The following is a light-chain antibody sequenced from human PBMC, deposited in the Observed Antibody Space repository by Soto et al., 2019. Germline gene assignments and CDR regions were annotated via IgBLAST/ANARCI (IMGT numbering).Light chain of an antibody. V-gene: IGKV3-15*01. J-gene: IGKJ2*01. CDR3: QQYNNWTPYT. Sequence: EIVMTQSPATLSMSPGERATLSCRASQGVSSNLAWYQQKPGQAPRLLIYGASTRATGIPARFSGSGSGTEFTLTISSLQSEDFAVYYCQQYNNWTPYTFGQGTKLEMK. CDR2: GAS. CDR1: QGVSSN.